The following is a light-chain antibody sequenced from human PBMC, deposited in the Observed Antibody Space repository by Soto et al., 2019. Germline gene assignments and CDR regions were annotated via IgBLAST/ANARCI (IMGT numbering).Light chain of an antibody. CDR1: QDINVY. J-gene: IGKJ2*03. V-gene: IGKV1-39*01. CDR3: QHGYVAPYS. CDR2: SAS. Sequence: DIQMTQSPSSVSASIGDTVTITCRASQDINVYLNWYQQKPGEVPKLLIYSASTLHSGVPSRFTASGSETDFTLTIRSLQPEDFATYYCQHGYVAPYSFGRGTKVDI.